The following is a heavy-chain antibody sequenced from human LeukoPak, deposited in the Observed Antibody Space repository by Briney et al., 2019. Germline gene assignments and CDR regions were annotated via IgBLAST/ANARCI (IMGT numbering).Heavy chain of an antibody. Sequence: PGRSLRLSCAASGFTFDDYAMHWVRQAPGKGLEWVSGISWNSGSIGYADSVKGRFTISRNNSKNTLYLQMNSLRAEDTAVYYCASTGAPHDYWGQGTLVTVSS. J-gene: IGHJ4*02. CDR2: ISWNSGSI. CDR3: ASTGAPHDY. CDR1: GFTFDDYA. D-gene: IGHD7-27*01. V-gene: IGHV3-9*01.